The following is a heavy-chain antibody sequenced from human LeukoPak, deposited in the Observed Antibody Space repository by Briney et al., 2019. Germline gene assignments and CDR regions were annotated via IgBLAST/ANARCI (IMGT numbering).Heavy chain of an antibody. D-gene: IGHD3-10*01. Sequence: GASVKVSCKASGYTFTNYTMNWVRQAPGQGLEWMGWISAYNGNTNYAQKLQGRVTMTTDTSTSTAYMELRSLRSDDTAVYYCARDRHGSGAFDIWGQGTMVTISS. J-gene: IGHJ3*02. CDR1: GYTFTNYT. V-gene: IGHV1-18*01. CDR3: ARDRHGSGAFDI. CDR2: ISAYNGNT.